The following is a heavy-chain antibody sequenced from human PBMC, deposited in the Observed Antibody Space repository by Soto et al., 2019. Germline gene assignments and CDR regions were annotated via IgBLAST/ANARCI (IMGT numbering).Heavy chain of an antibody. V-gene: IGHV4-59*12. CDR2: IYYTGST. CDR1: GGSISDYY. Sequence: PSETLSLTCTVSGGSISDYYWSWIRQPPGKGLEWVGYIYYTGSTNYNPSLKSRLTLSVDRSKNQFSLKLSSVTAADTAVYYCARVPDRWGQGILVTVSS. J-gene: IGHJ5*02. D-gene: IGHD2-2*01. CDR3: ARVPDR.